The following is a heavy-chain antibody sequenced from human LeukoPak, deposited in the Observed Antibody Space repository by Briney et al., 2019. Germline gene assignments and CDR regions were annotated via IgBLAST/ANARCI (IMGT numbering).Heavy chain of an antibody. D-gene: IGHD1-26*01. CDR2: ISYDGSNK. Sequence: GGSLRLSCAASGFTFSSYAMHWVRQAPGKGLEWVAVISYDGSNKYYADSVKGRFTISRDNSKNTLYLQMNSLRAEDTAVYYCASTIVGATLDCWGQGTLVTVSS. J-gene: IGHJ4*02. V-gene: IGHV3-30*14. CDR1: GFTFSSYA. CDR3: ASTIVGATLDC.